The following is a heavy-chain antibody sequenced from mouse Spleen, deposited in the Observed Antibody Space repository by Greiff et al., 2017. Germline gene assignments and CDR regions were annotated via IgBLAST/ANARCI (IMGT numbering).Heavy chain of an antibody. CDR3: ASRDFDY. J-gene: IGHJ2*01. V-gene: IGHV1-61*01. CDR2: IYPSDSET. Sequence: QVHVKQSGAELVRPGSSVKLSCKASGYTFTSYWMDWVKQRPGQGLEWIGNIYPSDSETHYNQKFKDKATLTEDKSSSTAYMQLSSLTSEDSAVYYCASRDFDYWGQGTTLTGSS. CDR1: GYTFTSYW.